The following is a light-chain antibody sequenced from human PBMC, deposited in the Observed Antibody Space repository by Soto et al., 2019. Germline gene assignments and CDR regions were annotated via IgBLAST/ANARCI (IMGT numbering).Light chain of an antibody. CDR1: QSISSW. J-gene: IGKJ5*01. Sequence: DIQMNPSPSTLSASVGDRVTITCRASQSISSWLAWYQQKPGKAPTLLIYDASTLERGVPSRFSGTGSGTEFTLSIDSLQPDDFATYYCQQYHTSSITFGQGTRLEIK. CDR2: DAS. V-gene: IGKV1-5*01. CDR3: QQYHTSSIT.